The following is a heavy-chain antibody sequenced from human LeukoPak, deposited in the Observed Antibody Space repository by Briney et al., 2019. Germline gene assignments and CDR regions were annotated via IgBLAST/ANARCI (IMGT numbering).Heavy chain of an antibody. D-gene: IGHD4-17*01. V-gene: IGHV1-2*02. Sequence: GASVKVSCKASGYTFTGYYMHWVRQAPPQGREWMGWSYPNSGGTNYAQKFQGRVTMTRDKSISPAYMELSRLRSHENAVYYCARDPPPSVEYGDYHYGMDVWGQGTTVTVSS. J-gene: IGHJ6*02. CDR3: ARDPPPSVEYGDYHYGMDV. CDR2: SYPNSGGT. CDR1: GYTFTGYY.